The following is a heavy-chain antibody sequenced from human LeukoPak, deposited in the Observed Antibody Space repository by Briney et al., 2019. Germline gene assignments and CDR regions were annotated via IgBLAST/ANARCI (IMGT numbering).Heavy chain of an antibody. CDR2: ISGSGGST. Sequence: GGSLRLSCAASGFTFSSYAMSWVRQAPGKGLEWVSAISGSGGSTYYADSVKGRFTISRDNSKNTLYLQMNSLRAEDTAVYNCASQPQWLATYIDYWGQGTLVTVSS. D-gene: IGHD6-19*01. V-gene: IGHV3-23*01. CDR1: GFTFSSYA. CDR3: ASQPQWLATYIDY. J-gene: IGHJ4*02.